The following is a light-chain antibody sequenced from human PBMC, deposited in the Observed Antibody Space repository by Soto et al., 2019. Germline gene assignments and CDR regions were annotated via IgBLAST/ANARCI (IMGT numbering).Light chain of an antibody. Sequence: EIVLTQSPGTLSLSPGERATLSCRASQSVSSTYLAWYQQKRGQPPRLLIYNAYNRAAGIPDRFSGTGSGRDLTLTVSRLEPEEFAVYYCHHYGSSSGTFGQGTKLEIK. J-gene: IGKJ2*01. CDR2: NAY. CDR1: QSVSSTY. V-gene: IGKV3-20*01. CDR3: HHYGSSSGT.